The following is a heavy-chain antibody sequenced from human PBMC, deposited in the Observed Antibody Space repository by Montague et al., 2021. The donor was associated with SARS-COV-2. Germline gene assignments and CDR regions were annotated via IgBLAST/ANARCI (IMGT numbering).Heavy chain of an antibody. Sequence: NNYAVSVKSLITISPDTSKNQISLQLNSVTPEDTAVYYCARTSASSDYWGQGTLVTVA. CDR3: ARTSASSDY. V-gene: IGHV6-1*01. D-gene: IGHD1-26*01. CDR2: N. J-gene: IGHJ4*02.